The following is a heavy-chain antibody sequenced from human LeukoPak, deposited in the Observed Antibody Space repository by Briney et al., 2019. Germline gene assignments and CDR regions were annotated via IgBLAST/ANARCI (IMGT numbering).Heavy chain of an antibody. CDR3: ARRPGAYCSSTSCYSGALDY. CDR2: INHSGST. D-gene: IGHD2-2*01. V-gene: IGHV4-34*01. Sequence: SETLSLTCAVYGGSFSGYYWSWIRQPPGKGLEWTGEINHSGSTNYNPTLKSQVTISVDTSKNQFSLKLSSVTAADTAVYYCARRPGAYCSSTSCYSGALDYWGQGTLVTVSS. CDR1: GGSFSGYY. J-gene: IGHJ4*02.